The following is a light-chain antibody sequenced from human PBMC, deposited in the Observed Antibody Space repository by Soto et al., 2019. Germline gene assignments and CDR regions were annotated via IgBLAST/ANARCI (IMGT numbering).Light chain of an antibody. Sequence: QSVLTQPPSASGTPGQRVTISCSGSSSNIGSNSVNWYQQLPGTAPKLLIYSNDRRPSGVPDRFSGSKSGTSASLAISGLQSEDEADCYCAAWDDSLNGYVFVTGTKVTVL. CDR1: SSNIGSNS. CDR2: SND. J-gene: IGLJ1*01. V-gene: IGLV1-44*01. CDR3: AAWDDSLNGYV.